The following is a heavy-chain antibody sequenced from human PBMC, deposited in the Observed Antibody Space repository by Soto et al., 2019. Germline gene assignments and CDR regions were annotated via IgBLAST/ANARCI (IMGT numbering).Heavy chain of an antibody. CDR2: ISGSGGST. V-gene: IGHV3-23*01. CDR1: GFTFTSYA. D-gene: IGHD3-3*01. J-gene: IGHJ4*02. CDR3: AKGPLGSGEDLDY. Sequence: EVQLLDSGGGLVQPGGSLRLSCVASGFTFTSYAMNWVRQAPGKGLDWVSAISGSGGSTYYADSVKGRFTISRDNSKNTLYLQMSSLRAEDTALYFCAKGPLGSGEDLDYWGQGTLVPVSS.